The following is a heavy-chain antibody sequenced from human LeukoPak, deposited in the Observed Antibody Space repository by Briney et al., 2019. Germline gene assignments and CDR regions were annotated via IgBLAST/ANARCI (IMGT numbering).Heavy chain of an antibody. CDR2: IIPILGIA. D-gene: IGHD2-21*02. CDR3: ATLPSSYCGGDCYPRV. Sequence: SVKVSCKASGGTFSSYTISWVRQAPGQGLEWMGRIIPILGIANYAQEFQGRVTITADKSTSTAYMELSSLRSEDTAVYYCATLPSSYCGGDCYPRVWGQGTLVTVSS. J-gene: IGHJ4*02. V-gene: IGHV1-69*02. CDR1: GGTFSSYT.